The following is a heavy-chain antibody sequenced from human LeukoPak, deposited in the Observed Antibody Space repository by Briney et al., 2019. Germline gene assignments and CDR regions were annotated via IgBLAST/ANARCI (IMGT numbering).Heavy chain of an antibody. V-gene: IGHV5-51*01. Sequence: GESLKISCKGSGYSFTSYWIGWVRQMPGKGLEWMGIIYPGDSDTRYSPSFQGQVNISADKSITTAYLQWSSLKASDTAMFYCARQRGSSSYDAFDIWGQGTMVTVSS. CDR3: ARQRGSSSYDAFDI. J-gene: IGHJ3*02. CDR1: GYSFTSYW. D-gene: IGHD6-6*01. CDR2: IYPGDSDT.